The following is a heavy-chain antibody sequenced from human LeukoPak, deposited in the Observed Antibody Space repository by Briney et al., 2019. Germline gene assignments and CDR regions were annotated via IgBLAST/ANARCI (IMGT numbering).Heavy chain of an antibody. J-gene: IGHJ4*02. V-gene: IGHV3-72*01. CDR2: TGNKANSYTT. Sequence: PGGSLRLSCAASGFTFSDHYMDWVRQAPGKGLEWVGRTGNKANSYTTEYAASVKGRFTISRDDSKNSLYLQMNSLKTEDTAVYYCARVTRGYDYWGQGTLITVSS. CDR3: ARVTRGYDY. D-gene: IGHD3-10*01. CDR1: GFTFSDHY.